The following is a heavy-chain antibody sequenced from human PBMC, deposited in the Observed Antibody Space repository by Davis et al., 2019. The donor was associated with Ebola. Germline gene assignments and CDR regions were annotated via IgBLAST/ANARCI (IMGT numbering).Heavy chain of an antibody. J-gene: IGHJ4*02. CDR3: AKALFGVVIIPWDY. CDR2: ISGSDEST. D-gene: IGHD3-3*01. CDR1: GFTFSSYA. V-gene: IGHV3-23*01. Sequence: GESLKISCAASGFTFSSYAMSWVRQAPGKGLEWVSAISGSDESTSYADSVKGRFTISRDNSKNTLYLQMNSLRAEDTAVYYCAKALFGVVIIPWDYWGQGTLVTVSS.